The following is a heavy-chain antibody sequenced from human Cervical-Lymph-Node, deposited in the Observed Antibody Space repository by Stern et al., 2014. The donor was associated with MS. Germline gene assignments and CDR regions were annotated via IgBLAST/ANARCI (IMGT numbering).Heavy chain of an antibody. CDR3: AREQGNWSGYDY. J-gene: IGHJ4*02. D-gene: IGHD3-3*01. CDR1: GFTVSSNY. CDR2: IYSGGST. Sequence: EVQLVESGGGLVQPGGSLRLSCAASGFTVSSNYMTWVRQAPGKGLEWVSVIYSGGSTYYTDSVKGRFTLSRDNSKNTLYLQMNDLRVADSAVYYCAREQGNWSGYDYWGQGTLVTVSS. V-gene: IGHV3-66*01.